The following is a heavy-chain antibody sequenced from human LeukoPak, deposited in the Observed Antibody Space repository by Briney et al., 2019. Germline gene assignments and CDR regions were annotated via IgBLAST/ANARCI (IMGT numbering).Heavy chain of an antibody. Sequence: SQTLSLTCTVSGGSISSGGYYWSWIRQHPGKGLEWIGYIYYSGSTYYNPSLKSRVTISVDTSKNQFSLKLSSVTAADTAVYYCARSGNYYDSSGYYSSGAFDIWGQGTMVTVSS. V-gene: IGHV4-31*03. D-gene: IGHD3-22*01. J-gene: IGHJ3*02. CDR1: GGSISSGGYY. CDR2: IYYSGST. CDR3: ARSGNYYDSSGYYSSGAFDI.